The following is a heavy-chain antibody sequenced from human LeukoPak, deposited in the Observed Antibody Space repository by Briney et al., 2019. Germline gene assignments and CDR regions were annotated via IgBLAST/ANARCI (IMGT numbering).Heavy chain of an antibody. CDR2: IYYSGST. Sequence: SGGSLRLSCAATGFTFSFYSVTWVRQAPGKGLEWIGSIYYSGSTYYNPSLKSRVTISVDTSKNQFSLKLSSVTAADTAVYYCARDDNSSSWYRRWYFDLWGRGTLVTVSS. J-gene: IGHJ2*01. V-gene: IGHV4-39*07. D-gene: IGHD6-13*01. CDR3: ARDDNSSSWYRRWYFDL. CDR1: GFTFSFYS.